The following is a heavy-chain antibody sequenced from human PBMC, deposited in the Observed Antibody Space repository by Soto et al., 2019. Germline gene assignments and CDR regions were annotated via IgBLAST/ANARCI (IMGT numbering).Heavy chain of an antibody. Sequence: LRLSCAASGFTFSSYSTNWVRQAPGEGLEWVSSISSSSSYIYYADSVKGRFTISRDNAKNSLYLQMNSLRAEDTAVYYCARGDIVVGPAAISVWGQGTTVTVSS. CDR1: GFTFSSYS. V-gene: IGHV3-21*01. D-gene: IGHD2-2*02. CDR3: ARGDIVVGPAAISV. CDR2: ISSSSSYI. J-gene: IGHJ6*02.